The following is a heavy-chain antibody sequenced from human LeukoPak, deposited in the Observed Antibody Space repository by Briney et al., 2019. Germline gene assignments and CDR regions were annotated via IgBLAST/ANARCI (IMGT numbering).Heavy chain of an antibody. CDR2: IYYSGST. D-gene: IGHD6-19*01. CDR3: ARDRGRSGWYLTWFDY. CDR1: GGSISSYY. J-gene: IGHJ4*02. Sequence: SQTLSLICTVSGGSISSYYWSWIRQPPGKGLEWIGYIYYSGSTNYNPSLKSRVTISVDTSKNQFSLKLSSVTAADTAVYYCARDRGRSGWYLTWFDYWGQGTLVTVSS. V-gene: IGHV4-59*01.